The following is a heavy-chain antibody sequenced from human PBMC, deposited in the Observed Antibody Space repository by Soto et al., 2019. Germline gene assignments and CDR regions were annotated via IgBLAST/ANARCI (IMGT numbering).Heavy chain of an antibody. Sequence: QVHLVQSGAEVKKPGASVKVSCKGSGYAFTTYGITWMRQAPGQGLEWMGWISAHNGNTNYAQKLQGRVTVTRDTSTSTAYTELRSLRSDDTAVYYRARGRYGDYWGQGALVTVSS. CDR3: ARGRYGDY. CDR1: GYAFTTYG. CDR2: ISAHNGNT. J-gene: IGHJ4*02. D-gene: IGHD1-1*01. V-gene: IGHV1-18*01.